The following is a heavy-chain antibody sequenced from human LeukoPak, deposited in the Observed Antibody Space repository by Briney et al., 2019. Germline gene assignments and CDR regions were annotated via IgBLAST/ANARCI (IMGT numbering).Heavy chain of an antibody. J-gene: IGHJ4*02. V-gene: IGHV3-64*01. D-gene: IGHD3-10*01. Sequence: PPGGSLRLSCAASGFTFSGYAMHWVRQAPGKGPEYVSAISTNGGGTYYANSVKGRFTISRDNSKSTLYLQMGSLRAEDMAVYYCARAWYYGSGSFYFFDYWGQGTLVTVSS. CDR2: ISTNGGGT. CDR1: GFTFSGYA. CDR3: ARAWYYGSGSFYFFDY.